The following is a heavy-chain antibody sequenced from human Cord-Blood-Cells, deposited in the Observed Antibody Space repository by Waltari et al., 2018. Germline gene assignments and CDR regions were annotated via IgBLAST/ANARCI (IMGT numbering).Heavy chain of an antibody. CDR2: ISWNSGSI. CDR3: AILTLDAFDI. CDR1: GFTFDDYA. Sequence: EVQLVESGGGLVQPGRSLRLSCAASGFTFDDYAMHWVRQAPGKGLEWVSGISWNSGSIGYADSVKGRFTISRDNAKYSLYLQMNSLRAEDTALYYCAILTLDAFDIWGQGTMVTVSS. J-gene: IGHJ3*02. D-gene: IGHD2-8*01. V-gene: IGHV3-9*01.